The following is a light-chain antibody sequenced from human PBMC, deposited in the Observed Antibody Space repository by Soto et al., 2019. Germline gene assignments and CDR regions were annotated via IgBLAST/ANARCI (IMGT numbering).Light chain of an antibody. CDR3: QQYNNWPET. J-gene: IGKJ1*01. CDR2: GAS. V-gene: IGKV3-15*01. Sequence: IVMTQSPATLSVSPEERASLSCSASQSVSSNLAWYQQKPGQAPRLLIYGASTRATGIPARFSGSGSGTEFTLTISSLQSEDFAVYYCQQYNNWPETFGQGTKVDIK. CDR1: QSVSSN.